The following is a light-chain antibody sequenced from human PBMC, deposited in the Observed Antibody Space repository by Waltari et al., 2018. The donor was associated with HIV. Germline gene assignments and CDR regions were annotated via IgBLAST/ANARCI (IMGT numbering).Light chain of an antibody. V-gene: IGLV2-14*03. CDR1: TSSFGRYDS. CDR3: STHTTNDTLI. CDR2: EVT. Sequence: QSALTQPASVSGSPGQSVTIPCTDSTSSFGRYDSASWYQQHPANVPKVIMYEVTSRPSGIPHRFSGSRSGNTASLTISGLQTEDEAVYYCSTHTTNDTLIFGGGTKLTVL. J-gene: IGLJ2*01.